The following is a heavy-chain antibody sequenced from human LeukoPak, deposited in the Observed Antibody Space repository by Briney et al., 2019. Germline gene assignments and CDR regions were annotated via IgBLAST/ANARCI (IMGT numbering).Heavy chain of an antibody. D-gene: IGHD3-10*01. Sequence: SVTVSCKASGGTFSSYAISWVRQAPGQGLEWMGGIIPIFGTANYAQKFQGRVTITADKSTSTAYMELSSLRSEDTAVYYCARGALHPPDAFDIWGQGTMVTVSS. CDR2: IIPIFGTA. CDR3: ARGALHPPDAFDI. V-gene: IGHV1-69*06. J-gene: IGHJ3*02. CDR1: GGTFSSYA.